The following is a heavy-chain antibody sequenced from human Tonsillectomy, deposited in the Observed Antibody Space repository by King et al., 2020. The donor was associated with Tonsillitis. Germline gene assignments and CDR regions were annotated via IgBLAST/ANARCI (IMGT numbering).Heavy chain of an antibody. CDR2: FDPEDGET. V-gene: IGHV1-24*01. Sequence: FQLVQSGAEVKKPGASVKVSCKVSGYTLTELSMHWVRQAPGKGPEWMGGFDPEDGETIYAQKFQGRVTMTGDTSTDTAYMELSSLRSEDTAVYYCATAKYAYVWGSYRPFDYWGQGTLVTVSS. CDR1: GYTLTELS. J-gene: IGHJ4*02. CDR3: ATAKYAYVWGSYRPFDY. D-gene: IGHD3-16*02.